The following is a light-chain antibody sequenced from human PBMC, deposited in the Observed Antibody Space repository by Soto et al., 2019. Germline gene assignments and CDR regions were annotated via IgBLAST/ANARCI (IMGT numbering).Light chain of an antibody. CDR3: QQYGSSPTWT. J-gene: IGKJ1*01. V-gene: IGKV3-20*01. CDR2: DAS. CDR1: QSVSGN. Sequence: EIVMTQSPATLSVSPGERATLSCRASQSVSGNLAWSQQKPGQAPRLLIYDASSRATGIPDRLSGGGCGTDFTLTISKLEPEDFAVYYCQQYGSSPTWTFGQGTKVDIK.